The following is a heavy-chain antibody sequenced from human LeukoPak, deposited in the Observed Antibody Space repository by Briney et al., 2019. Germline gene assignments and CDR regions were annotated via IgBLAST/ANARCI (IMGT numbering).Heavy chain of an antibody. CDR2: IYSGGST. CDR3: ARDLASGWSNYFDY. D-gene: IGHD6-19*01. V-gene: IGHV3-53*01. CDR1: GFTVSSNY. Sequence: GGSLRLSCAASGFTVSSNYMSWVRLAPGKGLEWVSVIYSGGSTYYADSVKGRFTISRDKSNNTVSLQMNSLRAEDTAVYYCARDLASGWSNYFDYWGQGTLVTVSS. J-gene: IGHJ4*02.